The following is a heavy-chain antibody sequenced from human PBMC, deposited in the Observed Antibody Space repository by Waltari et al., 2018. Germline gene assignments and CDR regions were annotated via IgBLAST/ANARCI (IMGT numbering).Heavy chain of an antibody. CDR2: IIPIVGTA. D-gene: IGHD4-17*01. V-gene: IGHV1-69*13. CDR3: ALPYGDYHYYGMDV. CDR1: GGTFSSYP. Sequence: QVQLVQSGAEVKKPGSSVKVSCKASGGTFSSYPISWFPQPPGQGLEWMGGIIPIVGTANYAQKFQGRVTITADESTSTAYMELSSLRSEDTAVYYCALPYGDYHYYGMDVWGQGTTVTVSS. J-gene: IGHJ6*02.